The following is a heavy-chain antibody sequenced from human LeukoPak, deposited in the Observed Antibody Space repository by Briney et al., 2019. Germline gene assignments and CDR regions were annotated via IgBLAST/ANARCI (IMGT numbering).Heavy chain of an antibody. CDR2: ISYDGSLK. Sequence: GGSLTLSCAASGFTFSSSGMHWVRQAPGKGLGWVAVISYDGSLKYYADSVKGRFTISRDNSKNTLYLQMNSLRAEDTAVYFCAKDPSNLGPIDYWGQGTLVTVSS. CDR3: AKDPSNLGPIDY. CDR1: GFTFSSSG. V-gene: IGHV3-30*18. D-gene: IGHD7-27*01. J-gene: IGHJ4*02.